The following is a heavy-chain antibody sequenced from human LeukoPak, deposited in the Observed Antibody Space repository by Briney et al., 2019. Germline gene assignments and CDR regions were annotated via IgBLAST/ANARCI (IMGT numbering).Heavy chain of an antibody. CDR3: ARDKKWYGSGSYYPGGIYY. CDR1: GFTFSSYG. D-gene: IGHD3-10*01. Sequence: GGSLRLSCAASGFTFSSYGMHWVRQAPGKGLEWVAVIWYDGSNKYYADSVKGRFTISRDNSKNTLYLQMNSLGAEDTAVYYCARDKKWYGSGSYYPGGIYYWGQGTLVTVSS. V-gene: IGHV3-33*01. J-gene: IGHJ4*02. CDR2: IWYDGSNK.